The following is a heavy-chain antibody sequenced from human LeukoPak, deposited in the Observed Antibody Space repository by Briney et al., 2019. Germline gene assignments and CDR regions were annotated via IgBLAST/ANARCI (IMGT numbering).Heavy chain of an antibody. V-gene: IGHV3-74*01. Sequence: GGSLRLSCAASGFTFSSYWMHWVRHTPGKGLVWVSRIKGDGSSTSYADSVKGRFTISRDNAKNSLYLQMNSLRAEDTAVYYCARGKTGIVYWGQGTLVTVSS. D-gene: IGHD1-14*01. CDR3: ARGKTGIVY. CDR2: IKGDGSST. J-gene: IGHJ4*02. CDR1: GFTFSSYW.